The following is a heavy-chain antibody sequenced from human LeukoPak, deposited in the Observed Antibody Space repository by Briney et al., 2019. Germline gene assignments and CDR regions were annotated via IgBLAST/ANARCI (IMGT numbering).Heavy chain of an antibody. V-gene: IGHV3-23*01. CDR1: GFTFSSYA. D-gene: IGHD2-2*01. CDR3: AKDGGYCSSTSCYDAFDI. Sequence: GGSLRLSCAASGFTFSSYAMSWVRQAPGKGLEWVSGISGSGGSTYYADSVKGRFTISRDNSKNTLYLQMNSLRAEDTAVYYCAKDGGYCSSTSCYDAFDIWGQGTMVTVSS. CDR2: ISGSGGST. J-gene: IGHJ3*02.